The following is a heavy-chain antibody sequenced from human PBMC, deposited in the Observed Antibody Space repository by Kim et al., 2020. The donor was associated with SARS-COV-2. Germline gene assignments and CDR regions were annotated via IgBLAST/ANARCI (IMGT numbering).Heavy chain of an antibody. CDR3: AHSRDYYDSNGFVSPKTIQH. Sequence: SVKVSCKASGGTFSSYAISWVRQAPGQGLEWMGRIIPILGIANYAQKFQGRVTITADKSTSTAYMELSSLRSEDTAVYYCAHSRDYYDSNGFVSPKTIQHWGQGTLVTVSS. D-gene: IGHD3-22*01. J-gene: IGHJ1*01. CDR1: GGTFSSYA. CDR2: IIPILGIA. V-gene: IGHV1-69*04.